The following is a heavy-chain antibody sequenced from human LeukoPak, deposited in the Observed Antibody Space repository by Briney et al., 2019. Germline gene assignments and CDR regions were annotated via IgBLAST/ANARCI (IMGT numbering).Heavy chain of an antibody. CDR3: ARGYCSGGSCYSARY. CDR2: IYSSGST. Sequence: KTSETLSLTCTVSGGSVSSGGYYWRWIRQPPGKGLEWIGYIYSSGSTNYNPSLKSRVTISLDTSKNQFSLKVSSVTAADTAVYYCARGYCSGGSCYSARYWGQGTLVTVSS. CDR1: GGSVSSGGYY. V-gene: IGHV4-61*08. D-gene: IGHD2-15*01. J-gene: IGHJ4*02.